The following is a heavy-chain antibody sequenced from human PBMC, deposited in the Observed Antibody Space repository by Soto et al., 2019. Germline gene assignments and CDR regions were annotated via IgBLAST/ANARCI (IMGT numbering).Heavy chain of an antibody. V-gene: IGHV4-59*01. D-gene: IGHD4-4*01. J-gene: IGHJ5*02. CDR2: IYYTGTA. Sequence: SETRSLTCTVSGDSMSRYYWTWIRQSPGKGLECIGYIYYTGTASYNPSLKSRVTISLDTSKNQFSLKLNSVTAEDTAVYYCAREALVPGLHNEHSSDPWGQG. CDR1: GDSMSRYY. CDR3: AREALVPGLHNEHSSDP.